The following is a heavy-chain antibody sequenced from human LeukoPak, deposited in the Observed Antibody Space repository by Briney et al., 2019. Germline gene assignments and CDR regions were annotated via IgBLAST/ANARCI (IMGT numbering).Heavy chain of an antibody. CDR3: AKDRSSWYYPFDS. D-gene: IGHD3-3*01. V-gene: IGHV3-23*01. CDR1: GFTFSSYA. CDR2: VSGGGHNT. Sequence: PGGSLRLSCVASGFTFSSYAMSWVRQAPGKGLEWVSVVSGGGHNTYYADSVKGRFTMSRDNFKRTVYLQMNSLRAEDTAVYYCAKDRSSWYYPFDSWGQGTLVTVSS. J-gene: IGHJ4*02.